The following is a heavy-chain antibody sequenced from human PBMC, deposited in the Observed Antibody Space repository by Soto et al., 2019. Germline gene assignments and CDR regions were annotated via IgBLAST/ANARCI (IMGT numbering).Heavy chain of an antibody. D-gene: IGHD2-8*02. J-gene: IGHJ6*02. CDR3: AKAHYSTGLYYALEV. CDR1: GFTFSSYG. Sequence: GSLRLSCAASGFTFSSYGINWVRQVPGKGLEWVAIILFDGSKTYYADSVEGRFTISRDNSKNTVYLQMNSLRTEDTAVYYCAKAHYSTGLYYALEVWGQGTTLTVSS. V-gene: IGHV3-30*18. CDR2: ILFDGSKT.